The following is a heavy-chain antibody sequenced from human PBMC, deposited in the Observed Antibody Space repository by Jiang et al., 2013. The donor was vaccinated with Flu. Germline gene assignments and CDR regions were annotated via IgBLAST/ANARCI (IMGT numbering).Heavy chain of an antibody. CDR1: GYLFTNYY. D-gene: IGHD3-10*01. V-gene: IGHV1-46*01. J-gene: IGHJ4*02. Sequence: CKASGYLFTNYYIHWVRQAPGQGLEWMGIINPGDGGTKYAQDILGRATLTSDTSTSTVYMDLNSLRTEDTAVYYCAAYGSGRRGGFDHWGQGTLVTVSS. CDR2: INPGDGGT. CDR3: AAYGSGRRGGFDH.